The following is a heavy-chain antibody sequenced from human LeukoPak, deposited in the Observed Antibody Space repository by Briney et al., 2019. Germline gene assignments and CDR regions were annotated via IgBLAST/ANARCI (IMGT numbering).Heavy chain of an antibody. Sequence: GASVKVSCEASGYTFTSYGISWVRQAPGQGLEWMGGIIPIFGTANYAQKFQGRVTITADESTSTAYMELSSLRSEDTAVYYCASGSGHSLYLFDPWGQGTLVTVSS. D-gene: IGHD6-19*01. CDR2: IIPIFGTA. CDR1: GYTFTSYG. J-gene: IGHJ5*02. V-gene: IGHV1-69*13. CDR3: ASGSGHSLYLFDP.